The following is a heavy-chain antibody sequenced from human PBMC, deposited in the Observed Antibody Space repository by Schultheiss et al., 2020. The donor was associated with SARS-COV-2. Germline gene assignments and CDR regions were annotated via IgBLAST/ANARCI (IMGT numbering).Heavy chain of an antibody. CDR3: ARNFQYSGSYHLRLYYYGMDV. CDR2: ISSSSSYI. V-gene: IGHV3-11*06. CDR1: GFTFSDYF. D-gene: IGHD1-26*01. Sequence: GGSLRLSCAASGFTFSDYFMTWIRQAPGKGLEWVSYISSSSSYIYYADSVKGRFTISRDNAKNSLYLQMNSLRAEDTAVYYCARNFQYSGSYHLRLYYYGMDVWGQGTTVTVSS. J-gene: IGHJ6*02.